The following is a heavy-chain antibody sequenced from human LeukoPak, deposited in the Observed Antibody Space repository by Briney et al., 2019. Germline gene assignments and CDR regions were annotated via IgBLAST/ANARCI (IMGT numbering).Heavy chain of an antibody. Sequence: SETLSLTCAVSGGSISSGGYSWSWIRQPPGKGLEWIRYIYHSGSTYYNPSLKSRVTITVDRSKNQFSLKLSSVTAADTAVYYCAREKGTITMVRGNWFDPWGQGTLVTVSS. V-gene: IGHV4-30-2*01. D-gene: IGHD3-10*01. J-gene: IGHJ5*02. CDR1: GGSISSGGYS. CDR3: AREKGTITMVRGNWFDP. CDR2: IYHSGST.